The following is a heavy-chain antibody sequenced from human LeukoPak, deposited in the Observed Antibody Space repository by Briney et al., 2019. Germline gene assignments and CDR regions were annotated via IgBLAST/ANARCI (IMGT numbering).Heavy chain of an antibody. J-gene: IGHJ4*02. V-gene: IGHV3-33*01. Sequence: PGRSLRLSCAASGFTFSSYGMHWVRQAPGKGLEWVAVIWYDGSNKYYADSVKGRFTISRDNSKNTLYLQMNSLRAEDTAVYYCARKSNGLSDSSLDYWGQGTLVTVSS. CDR2: IWYDGSNK. CDR3: ARKSNGLSDSSLDY. D-gene: IGHD3-22*01. CDR1: GFTFSSYG.